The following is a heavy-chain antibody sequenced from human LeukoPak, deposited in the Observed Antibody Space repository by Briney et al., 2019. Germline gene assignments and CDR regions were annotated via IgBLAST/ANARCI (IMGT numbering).Heavy chain of an antibody. CDR2: ISPSGGTT. J-gene: IGHJ4*02. Sequence: ASVKVSCKASGYTFTSYYMYWVRQAPGQGLEWMGIISPSGGTTNYAQQFQGRVTMTRDTSTSTVYLELSSLRSEDTAVYYCAGGLSSSWKDYWGQGTLVAVSS. V-gene: IGHV1-46*01. D-gene: IGHD6-13*01. CDR1: GYTFTSYY. CDR3: AGGLSSSWKDY.